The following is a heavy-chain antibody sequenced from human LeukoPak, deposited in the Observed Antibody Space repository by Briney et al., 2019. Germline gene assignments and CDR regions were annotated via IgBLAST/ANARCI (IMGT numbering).Heavy chain of an antibody. V-gene: IGHV3-21*01. Sequence: GGSLRLSCAASGFTFSSYSMNWVRQAPGKGLEWVSSITKSSNYKYYADSVKGRFTVSRDNAENSLYPQMDSLRAEDTAVYFCARDNWSAAPGAFAPWGQGILVTVSS. CDR2: ITKSSNYK. D-gene: IGHD1-20*01. J-gene: IGHJ5*02. CDR3: ARDNWSAAPGAFAP. CDR1: GFTFSSYS.